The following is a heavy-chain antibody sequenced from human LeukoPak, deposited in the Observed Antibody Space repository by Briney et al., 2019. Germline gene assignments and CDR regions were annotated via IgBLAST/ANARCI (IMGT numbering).Heavy chain of an antibody. Sequence: SGPTLVKPTQTLTLTCTFSGFSLSTSGVGVGWIRQPPGKALEWLALIYWDDDKRYSPSLKSRLTITKDTSKNQVVLTMTNMDPVDTATYYCAHSGPRRSDFWSGYQYYFDYWGQGTLVTVSS. CDR3: AHSGPRRSDFWSGYQYYFDY. J-gene: IGHJ4*02. CDR2: IYWDDDK. V-gene: IGHV2-5*02. CDR1: GFSLSTSGVG. D-gene: IGHD3-3*01.